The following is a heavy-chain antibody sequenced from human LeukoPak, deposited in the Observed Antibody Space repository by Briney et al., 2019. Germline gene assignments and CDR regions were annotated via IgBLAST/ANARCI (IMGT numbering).Heavy chain of an antibody. CDR3: AKEEYSSSRLKGVDY. Sequence: ETLSLTCAVYGGSFSGYYWSWVRQAPGKGLEWVSTISGSGGSTYYADSVKGRFTVSRDNSKNTLYLQMNSLRAEDTAVYYCAKEEYSSSRLKGVDYWGQGTLVTVSS. D-gene: IGHD6-6*01. CDR1: GGSFSGYY. J-gene: IGHJ4*02. CDR2: ISGSGGST. V-gene: IGHV3-23*01.